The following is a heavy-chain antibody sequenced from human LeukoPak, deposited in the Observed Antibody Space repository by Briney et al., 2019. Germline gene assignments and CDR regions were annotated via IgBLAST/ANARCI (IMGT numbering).Heavy chain of an antibody. CDR3: ATDFSRGGDYPHY. Sequence: ASVKISCKVSGYTFTDYYMHWVQQAPGKGLEWMGLVDPEDGETIYAEKFQGRVTITADTSTDTAYMELSSLRSEDTAVYYCATDFSRGGDYPHYWGQGTLVTVSS. CDR2: VDPEDGET. CDR1: GYTFTDYY. V-gene: IGHV1-69-2*01. J-gene: IGHJ4*02. D-gene: IGHD2-21*02.